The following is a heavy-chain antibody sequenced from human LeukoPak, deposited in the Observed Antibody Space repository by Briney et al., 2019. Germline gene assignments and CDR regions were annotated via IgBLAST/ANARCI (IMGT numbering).Heavy chain of an antibody. CDR3: GRLGSGSFGD. CDR2: IYYSGST. V-gene: IGHV4-39*01. J-gene: IGHJ4*02. CDR1: GGSISSSSYY. D-gene: IGHD3-10*01. Sequence: NSSETLSLTCTVSGGSISSSSYYWAWIRQPPGKGLEWIGSIYYSGSTYYNPSLKSRVTISVDTSKNQFSLKLSSVTAADTAVYYCGRLGSGSFGDWGEGTQVTVCS.